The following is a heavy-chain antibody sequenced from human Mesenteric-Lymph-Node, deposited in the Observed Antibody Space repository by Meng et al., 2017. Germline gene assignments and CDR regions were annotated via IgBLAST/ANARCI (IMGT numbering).Heavy chain of an antibody. Sequence: GESLKISCAASGFTFSSYSMNWVRQAPGKGLEWVSGITGGGGSTYYADSVKGRFTISRDNSKNTLYLQMNSLRVDDTAVYYCAKRPWAASRYYFDYWGQGTLVTVSS. V-gene: IGHV3-23*01. CDR2: ITGGGGST. CDR3: AKRPWAASRYYFDY. J-gene: IGHJ4*02. CDR1: GFTFSSYS. D-gene: IGHD6-25*01.